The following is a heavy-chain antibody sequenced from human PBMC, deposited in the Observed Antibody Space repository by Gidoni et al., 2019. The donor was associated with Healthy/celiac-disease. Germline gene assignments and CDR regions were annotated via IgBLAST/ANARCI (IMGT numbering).Heavy chain of an antibody. D-gene: IGHD3-22*01. V-gene: IGHV4-59*01. J-gene: IGHJ4*02. CDR1: GGSISSYY. CDR3: ARGAADYYDSSGHFD. CDR2: IYYSGST. Sequence: QVQLQESGPGLVKPSEPLSLTSTVSGGSISSYYWSWIRQPPGKGLEWIGYIYYSGSTNYNPSLKSRVTISVDTSKNQCSLKLSSVTAADTAVYYCARGAADYYDSSGHFDWGQGTLVTVSS.